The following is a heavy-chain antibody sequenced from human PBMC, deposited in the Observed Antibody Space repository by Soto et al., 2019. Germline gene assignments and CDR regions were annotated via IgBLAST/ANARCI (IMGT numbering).Heavy chain of an antibody. V-gene: IGHV4-34*01. Sequence: SETLSVTCAVFGGFFRDYYWTWSRQPPGKGLEWIAEINHRGTTNYNPSLKSRVTISADTSKNQFSLNLSSVTAADTAVYYCARGYCLSTTCYLDYWGKGALVTVSS. CDR2: INHRGTT. CDR3: ARGYCLSTTCYLDY. J-gene: IGHJ4*02. CDR1: GGFFRDYY. D-gene: IGHD2-2*01.